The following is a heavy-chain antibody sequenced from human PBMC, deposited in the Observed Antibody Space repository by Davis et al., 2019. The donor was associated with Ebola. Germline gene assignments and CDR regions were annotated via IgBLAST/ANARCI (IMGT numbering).Heavy chain of an antibody. Sequence: AASVTVSCMASRYTFTSHDINWVRQAPGPGLEWMGWMNPNSGNTRYAQKFQGRVTMTRDTSITTAYMELSSLRSEDTAVYYCARWKWLRLEGGLNYYYYGMDVWGQGTTVTVSS. D-gene: IGHD5-12*01. CDR2: MNPNSGNT. CDR1: RYTFTSHD. V-gene: IGHV1-8*01. J-gene: IGHJ6*02. CDR3: ARWKWLRLEGGLNYYYYGMDV.